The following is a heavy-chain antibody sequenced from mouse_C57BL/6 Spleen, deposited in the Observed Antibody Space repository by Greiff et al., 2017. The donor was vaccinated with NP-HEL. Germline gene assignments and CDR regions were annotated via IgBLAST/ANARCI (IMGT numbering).Heavy chain of an antibody. CDR2: IYPGSGST. CDR1: GYAFSSYW. Sequence: VQLQQSGAELVKPGASVKISCKASGYAFSSYWITWVKQRPGQGLEWIGDIYPGSGSTNSNEKVKSKATLTVDTSSSTAYMQLSSLTSEDSAVYYCARARGYLYAMDFWGQGTTLTVSS. D-gene: IGHD2-2*01. V-gene: IGHV1-55*01. J-gene: IGHJ2*01. CDR3: ARARGYLYAMDF.